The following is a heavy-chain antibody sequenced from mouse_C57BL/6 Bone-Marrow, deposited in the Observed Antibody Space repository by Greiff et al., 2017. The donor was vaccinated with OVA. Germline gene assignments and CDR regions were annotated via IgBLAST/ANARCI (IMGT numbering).Heavy chain of an antibody. Sequence: VQLQQSGPGLAKPSQTLSLTCSVTGYSITSDYWNWIRKFPGNKLEYMGYISYSGSTYYNPSLKSRISITRDTAKNQYYLQLNSMTTEDAATYCGARSTRTHWYSDVWGTGTTVTVSS. CDR3: ARSTRTHWYSDV. V-gene: IGHV3-8*01. CDR1: GYSITSDY. D-gene: IGHD4-1*02. CDR2: ISYSGST. J-gene: IGHJ1*03.